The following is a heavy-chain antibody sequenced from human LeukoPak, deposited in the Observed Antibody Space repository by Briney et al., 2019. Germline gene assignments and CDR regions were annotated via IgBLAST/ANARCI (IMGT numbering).Heavy chain of an antibody. CDR3: ARWGFLGYAFDI. CDR2: IYYTGST. J-gene: IGHJ3*02. CDR1: GGPISSNY. D-gene: IGHD2/OR15-2a*01. V-gene: IGHV4-59*01. Sequence: SETLSLTCTVSGGPISSNYWSWIRQSPGKGLEWIGYIYYTGSTNYNPSLKSRVTISVDTSKNQSSLKLNSVTAADTAVYYCARWGFLGYAFDIWGRGTMVTVSS.